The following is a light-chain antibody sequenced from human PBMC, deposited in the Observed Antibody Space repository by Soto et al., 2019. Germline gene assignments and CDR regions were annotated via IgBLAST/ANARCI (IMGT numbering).Light chain of an antibody. J-gene: IGKJ3*01. CDR1: QSITTY. V-gene: IGKV1-39*01. Sequence: DIQMTQSPSSLCASVGDRVTMTCRASQSITTYLNWYQQKPGKGPKLLIYAAASLQSAVPSRLSGSESGTDFTLPVSRLQPEDFVTYSCQQGYSTLLTLGPGTKLDTK. CDR3: QQGYSTLLT. CDR2: AAA.